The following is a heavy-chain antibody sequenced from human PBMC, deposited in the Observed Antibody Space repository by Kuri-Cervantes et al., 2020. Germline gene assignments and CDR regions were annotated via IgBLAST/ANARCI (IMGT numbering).Heavy chain of an antibody. D-gene: IGHD2-15*01. CDR1: GGSFSGYY. CDR3: ARLRLGYCSGGSCHGPSGPPNWYFDL. V-gene: IGHV4-34*01. CDR2: INHSGST. J-gene: IGHJ2*01. Sequence: ESLKISCAVYGGSFSGYYWSLIRQPPGKGLEWIGEINHSGSTNYNPSLKSRVTISVDTSKNQFSLKLSSVTAADTAVYYCARLRLGYCSGGSCHGPSGPPNWYFDLWGRGTLVTVSS.